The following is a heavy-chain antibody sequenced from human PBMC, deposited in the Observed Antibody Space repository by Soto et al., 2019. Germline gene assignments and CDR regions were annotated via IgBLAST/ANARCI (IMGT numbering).Heavy chain of an antibody. CDR1: GYSFTSYW. D-gene: IGHD2-2*02. V-gene: IGHV5-51*01. J-gene: IGHJ6*02. Sequence: GESLKISCKGSGYSFTSYWIGWVRQMPGKGLEWMGIIYPGDSDTRYSPSFQGQVTISADKSISTAYLQWSSLKASDTAMYYCARHADIVVVPAAIRQSIYYYYGMDVWGQGTTVTVSS. CDR3: ARHADIVVVPAAIRQSIYYYYGMDV. CDR2: IYPGDSDT.